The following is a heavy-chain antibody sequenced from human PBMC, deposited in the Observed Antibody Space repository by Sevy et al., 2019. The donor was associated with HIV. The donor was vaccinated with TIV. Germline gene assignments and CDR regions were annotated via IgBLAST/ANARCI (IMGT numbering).Heavy chain of an antibody. CDR1: GGTFSSYG. CDR3: VRGGGNGWYYFDY. CDR2: IIPILGTV. Sequence: ASVKVSCKASGGTFSSYGISWVRQAPGQALEWMGGIIPILGTVNYAQKFQGRVTITADESTKTAYMELSSLRSEDTAVYYCVRGGGNGWYYFDYWGQETLVTVSS. D-gene: IGHD6-19*01. J-gene: IGHJ4*02. V-gene: IGHV1-69*13.